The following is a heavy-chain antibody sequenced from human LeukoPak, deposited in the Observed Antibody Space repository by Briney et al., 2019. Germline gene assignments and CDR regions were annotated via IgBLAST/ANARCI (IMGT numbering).Heavy chain of an antibody. CDR2: ISGSGGST. Sequence: PGGSLRLSCAASGFTFSSYAMSWVRQAPGKGLEWVSAISGSGGSTYYADSVKGRFTISRDNSKNTLYLQMNSLRAEDTAVYYCAKTRPSVAGLYYYYYGMDVWGQGTTVTVSS. D-gene: IGHD6-19*01. CDR3: AKTRPSVAGLYYYYYGMDV. V-gene: IGHV3-23*01. J-gene: IGHJ6*02. CDR1: GFTFSSYA.